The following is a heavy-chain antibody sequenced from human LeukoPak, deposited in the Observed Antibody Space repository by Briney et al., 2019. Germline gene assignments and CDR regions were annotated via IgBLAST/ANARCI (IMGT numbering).Heavy chain of an antibody. D-gene: IGHD1-26*01. J-gene: IGHJ4*02. V-gene: IGHV4-4*02. CDR3: ARNSGSYYDY. Sequence: PSETLSLTCAVSGGSISSSNWWSWVGQPPGKGLEWIGVIYHSGSTNYNPSLKSPVTISVDKSKNQFSLKLSSVTAADTAVYYCARNSGSYYDYWGQGTLVTVSS. CDR2: IYHSGST. CDR1: GGSISSSNW.